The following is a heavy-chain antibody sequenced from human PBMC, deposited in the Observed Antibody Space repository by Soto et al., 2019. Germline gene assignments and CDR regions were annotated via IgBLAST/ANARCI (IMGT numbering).Heavy chain of an antibody. Sequence: QVQLLQSGAELKRPGSSVKVSCKASGETFSTFAITWVRQAPGHGPEWMGGIIPLFGTAHYARRFEDRVTMTADESTSTAYVELRSLTSEDTAIYYCARGSPCSTTTCSLNEVWFDPWGQGTLVTVST. CDR1: GETFSTFA. J-gene: IGHJ5*02. CDR2: IIPLFGTA. D-gene: IGHD1-1*01. V-gene: IGHV1-69*01. CDR3: ARGSPCSTTTCSLNEVWFDP.